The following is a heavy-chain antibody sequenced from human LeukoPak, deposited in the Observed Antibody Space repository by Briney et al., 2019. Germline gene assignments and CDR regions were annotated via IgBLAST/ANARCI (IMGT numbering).Heavy chain of an antibody. CDR3: AKERSLNGGYTDGYFDH. V-gene: IGHV3-23*01. J-gene: IGHJ4*02. Sequence: GSLRLSCIASGFTFNNYAMSWVRQTPGEGLELVSVINYSGSNTYYADSVKGRFTISRDNSKNTLYLQLNSLRDEDTALYHCAKERSLNGGYTDGYFDHWGQGTLVTVSS. CDR2: INYSGSNT. CDR1: GFTFNNYA. D-gene: IGHD5-18*01.